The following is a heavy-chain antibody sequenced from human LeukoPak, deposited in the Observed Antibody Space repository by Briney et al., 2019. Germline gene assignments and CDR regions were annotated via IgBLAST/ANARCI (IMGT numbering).Heavy chain of an antibody. V-gene: IGHV4-39*01. CDR3: ARHSRMGTLNRSY. Sequence: SETLSLTCTVSGRSISNSGYYWGWIRQPPGKGLEWIASMYYSGSTYYNPSLKSRATISVDTAKNQFSLKLSSVTAADTAVYYCARHSRMGTLNRSYWGQGTGDTVSS. CDR2: MYYSGST. D-gene: IGHD2-2*01. J-gene: IGHJ4*02. CDR1: GRSISNSGYY.